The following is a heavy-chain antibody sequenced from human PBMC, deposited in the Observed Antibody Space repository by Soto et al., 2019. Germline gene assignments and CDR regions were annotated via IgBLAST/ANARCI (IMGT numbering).Heavy chain of an antibody. CDR1: GGSISSSSYY. D-gene: IGHD2-2*01. Sequence: SETLSLTCTVSGGSISSSSYYWGWIRQPPGKGLEWIGSIYYSGSTYYNPSLKSRVTISVDTSKNQFSLKLSSVTAADTAVYYCARLAGWDEYQLLSYYYYYMDVWGKGTTVTVSS. CDR2: IYYSGST. CDR3: ARLAGWDEYQLLSYYYYYMDV. V-gene: IGHV4-39*01. J-gene: IGHJ6*03.